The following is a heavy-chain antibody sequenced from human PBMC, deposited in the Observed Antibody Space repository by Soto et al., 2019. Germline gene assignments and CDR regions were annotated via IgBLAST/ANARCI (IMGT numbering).Heavy chain of an antibody. V-gene: IGHV3-23*01. CDR1: GFTFSTYA. Sequence: SLRLSCAASGFTFSTYAMSWVRQAPGKGLEWVSAINAGGGSTYCADSVKGRFTISRDNSINTLYLQMNSLRAEDTAVYYCAHPRGYGVFDAYDIWGQGAKVTVSS. J-gene: IGHJ3*02. D-gene: IGHD4-17*01. CDR2: INAGGGST. CDR3: AHPRGYGVFDAYDI.